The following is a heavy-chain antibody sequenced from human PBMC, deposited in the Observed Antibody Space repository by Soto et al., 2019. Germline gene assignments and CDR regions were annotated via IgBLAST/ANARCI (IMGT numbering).Heavy chain of an antibody. V-gene: IGHV1-18*01. Sequence: QVQLVQSGAEVKKPGASVKVSCKASGYTFTSYGISWVRQAPGQGLEWLGWISAYNGNTNYAQKLQGRVTMTTDTSTITDYMDLRSLRSDETAVYYCARDDIVVVPAARGEGGFDYWGQGTLVTVSS. CDR1: GYTFTSYG. CDR3: ARDDIVVVPAARGEGGFDY. CDR2: ISAYNGNT. D-gene: IGHD2-2*01. J-gene: IGHJ4*02.